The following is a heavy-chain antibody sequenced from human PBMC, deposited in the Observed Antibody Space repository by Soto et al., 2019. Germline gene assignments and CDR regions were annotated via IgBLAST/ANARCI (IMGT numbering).Heavy chain of an antibody. J-gene: IGHJ4*02. Sequence: SETLSLTCTVSGGSISSYYWSWIRQPPGKGLEWIGYIYYSGSTNYNPSLKSRVTISVDTSKNQFSLKLSSVTAADTAVYYCAGDTTVTTLNYWGQGTLVTVSS. CDR2: IYYSGST. D-gene: IGHD4-17*01. CDR1: GGSISSYY. V-gene: IGHV4-59*01. CDR3: AGDTTVTTLNY.